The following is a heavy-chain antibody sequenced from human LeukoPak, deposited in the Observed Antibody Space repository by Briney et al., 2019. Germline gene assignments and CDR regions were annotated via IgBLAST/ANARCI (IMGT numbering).Heavy chain of an antibody. J-gene: IGHJ4*02. CDR2: IADDGKDK. CDR1: GFTFSTYP. V-gene: IGHV3-30*04. D-gene: IGHD6-25*01. Sequence: GGSLRLPCAASGFTFSTYPIHWVRQAPGKGLEWVAVIADDGKDKHYVESVKGRFTISRDNSKNTLYLQMNSLRVEDTAVYYCARDRHIAAAGYYFDYWGQGTLVTVSS. CDR3: ARDRHIAAAGYYFDY.